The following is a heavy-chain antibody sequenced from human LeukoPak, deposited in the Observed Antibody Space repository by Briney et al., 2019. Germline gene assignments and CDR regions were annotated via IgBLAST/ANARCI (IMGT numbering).Heavy chain of an antibody. CDR2: INTDGRTT. CDR3: TRSLIGINDH. J-gene: IGHJ5*02. D-gene: IGHD3-16*02. Sequence: GGSLRLSCAASGFTFSSHWMHWVRQVPGKGLVWVSRINTDGRTTNYADSVKGRFTISRDNAKNTLYLQMNSLSAEDTAVYYCTRSLIGINDHWGQGTQVTVSS. CDR1: GFTFSSHW. V-gene: IGHV3-74*01.